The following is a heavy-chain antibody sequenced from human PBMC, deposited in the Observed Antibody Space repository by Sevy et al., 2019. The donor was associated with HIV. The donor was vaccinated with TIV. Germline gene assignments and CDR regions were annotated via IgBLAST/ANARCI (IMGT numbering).Heavy chain of an antibody. J-gene: IGHJ6*02. Sequence: GGSLRLSCEASGFTFSDHGMNWVRQAPGKGLEWVALISFDGSVKYYAGSVKGRFTISRDNSKNTLYLQTTGLRVEDTAVYYCAREYSRGDYGMDVWGQGTTVTVSS. V-gene: IGHV3-30*03. CDR3: AREYSRGDYGMDV. CDR2: ISFDGSVK. D-gene: IGHD3-10*01. CDR1: GFTFSDHG.